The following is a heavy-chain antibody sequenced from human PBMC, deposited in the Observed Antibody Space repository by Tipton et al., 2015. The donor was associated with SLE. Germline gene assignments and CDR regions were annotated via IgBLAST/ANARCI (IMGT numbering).Heavy chain of an antibody. CDR1: GGSFSGYY. V-gene: IGHV4-34*01. J-gene: IGHJ3*02. CDR3: AGGVGGTNAYDI. Sequence: TLSLTCVVYGGSFSGYYGSWIRQPPGKGLEWIGEIIYGGSTNYNPALKSRVTISVDTSQNQISLKVKSVTAADTAAYYCAGGVGGTNAYDIWGQGTMVTVSS. D-gene: IGHD2-15*01. CDR2: IIYGGST.